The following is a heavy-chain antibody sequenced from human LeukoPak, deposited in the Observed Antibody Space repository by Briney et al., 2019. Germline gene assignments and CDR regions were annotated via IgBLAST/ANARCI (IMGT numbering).Heavy chain of an antibody. Sequence: GGSLRLSCAASGFTFSSHEMNWVRQAPGKGLEWVSYISSSGSTIYYADSVKGRFTISRDNAKNSLYLQMNSLRAEDTAVYYCARGRRYYFDYWGQGTLVTVSS. CDR2: ISSSGSTI. J-gene: IGHJ4*02. CDR1: GFTFSSHE. V-gene: IGHV3-48*03. D-gene: IGHD5-12*01. CDR3: ARGRRYYFDY.